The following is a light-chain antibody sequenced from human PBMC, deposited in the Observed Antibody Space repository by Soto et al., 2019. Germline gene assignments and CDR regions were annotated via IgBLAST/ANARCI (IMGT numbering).Light chain of an antibody. CDR2: GAS. CDR3: QQYDYWPRT. J-gene: IGKJ1*01. V-gene: IGKV3-15*01. CDR1: QSVSNN. Sequence: EIVMTQSPATLSVSPGERVTLSCRASQSVSNNLAWYQQKPGQAPRLLIYGASTRATSIPARFSGSGSGTEFTLTISSLQSEDFAVYYCQQYDYWPRTFGQGTKV.